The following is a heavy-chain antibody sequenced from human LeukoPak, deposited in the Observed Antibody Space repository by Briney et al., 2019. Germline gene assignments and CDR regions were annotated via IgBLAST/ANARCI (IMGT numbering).Heavy chain of an antibody. D-gene: IGHD6-25*01. Sequence: GGSLRLSCAASGFTFSSYAMSWVRQAPGKGLEWVSAISGGGITTFYVDAVKGRFIISRDNSKNTLYLELNSLRAEDTALYYCAKERVSGAWRAFDIWGHGTMVTVSS. V-gene: IGHV3-23*01. CDR1: GFTFSSYA. J-gene: IGHJ3*02. CDR2: ISGGGITT. CDR3: AKERVSGAWRAFDI.